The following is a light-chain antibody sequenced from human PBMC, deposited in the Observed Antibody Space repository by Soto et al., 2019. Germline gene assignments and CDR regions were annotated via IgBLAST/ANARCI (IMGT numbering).Light chain of an antibody. CDR1: QSVSYN. CDR2: GAS. J-gene: IGKJ1*01. V-gene: IGKV3-15*01. CDR3: HQYNKWPRT. Sequence: EIVMTQSPATLSVSPGERATLTCRASQSVSYNLAWFQQRPGQAPRLLIYGASTRAPGIPARFSGSGSGTEFSLTISSLQSEDFAVYDCHQYNKWPRTFGQGTKVDIK.